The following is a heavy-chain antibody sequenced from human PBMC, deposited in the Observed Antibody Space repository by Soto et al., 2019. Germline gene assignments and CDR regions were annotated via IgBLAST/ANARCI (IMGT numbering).Heavy chain of an antibody. CDR3: ARLRIATNNYKWFDP. D-gene: IGHD2-21*01. Sequence: SETLSLTCSASGAALNSGNYYWSWIRQVPGKGLEWIGHIYVTGAVDYNPSLRDRITISQDTSERQFSLNLRLVTAADTAVYYCARLRIATNNYKWFDPWGQGTLVTVSS. J-gene: IGHJ5*02. CDR2: IYVTGAV. CDR1: GAALNSGNYY. V-gene: IGHV4-31*03.